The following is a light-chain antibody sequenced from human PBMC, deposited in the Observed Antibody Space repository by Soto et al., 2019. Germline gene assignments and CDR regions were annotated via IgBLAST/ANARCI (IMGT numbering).Light chain of an antibody. J-gene: IGLJ3*02. Sequence: QSVLTQPPSASGSPGQSVTIPCTGTRSDVGGYNYVSWYQQYPGRAPKLMIYEVTKRPSGVPDRFAGSKSGNTASLTVSGLQAEDEADYYCSSYAASNNFYFVFGGGTKLTVL. CDR1: RSDVGGYNY. CDR2: EVT. CDR3: SSYAASNNFYFV. V-gene: IGLV2-8*01.